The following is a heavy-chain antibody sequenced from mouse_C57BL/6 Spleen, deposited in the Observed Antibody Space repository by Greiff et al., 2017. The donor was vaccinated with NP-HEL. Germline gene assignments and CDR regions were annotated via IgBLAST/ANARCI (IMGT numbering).Heavy chain of an antibody. CDR2: INYDGSST. Sequence: EVHLVESEGGLVQPGSSMKLSCTASGFTFSDYYMAWVRQVPEKGLEWVANINYDGSSTYYLDSLKSRFIISRDNAKNILYLQMSSLKSEDTATYYCARDGDYGSLYAMDYWGQGTSVTVSS. V-gene: IGHV5-16*01. J-gene: IGHJ4*01. CDR3: ARDGDYGSLYAMDY. CDR1: GFTFSDYY. D-gene: IGHD1-1*01.